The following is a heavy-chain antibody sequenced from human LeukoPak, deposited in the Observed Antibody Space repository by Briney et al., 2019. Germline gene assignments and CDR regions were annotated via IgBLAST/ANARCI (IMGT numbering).Heavy chain of an antibody. CDR1: GGTFSSYA. D-gene: IGHD1-26*01. Sequence: SVKVSCKASGGTFSSYAISWVRQALGQGLEWMGGIIPIFGTANYAQKFQGRVTITADESTSTAYMELSSLRSEDTAVYYCARWEGGSFARYYYGMDVWGQGTTVTVSS. CDR3: ARWEGGSFARYYYGMDV. J-gene: IGHJ6*02. CDR2: IIPIFGTA. V-gene: IGHV1-69*13.